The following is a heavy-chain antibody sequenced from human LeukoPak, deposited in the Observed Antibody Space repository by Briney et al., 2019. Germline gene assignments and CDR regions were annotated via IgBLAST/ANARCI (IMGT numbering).Heavy chain of an antibody. CDR1: GGTFSSYA. J-gene: IGHJ2*01. D-gene: IGHD1-26*01. V-gene: IGHV1-69*05. CDR2: IIPIFGTA. CDR3: ARVQGAVVGATVYFDL. Sequence: ASVKVSCKASGGTFSSYAISWVRQAPGQGLEWMARIIPIFGTANYAQKFQGRVTITTDESTSTAYMELSSLRSEDTAVYYCARVQGAVVGATVYFDLWGRGTLVTVSS.